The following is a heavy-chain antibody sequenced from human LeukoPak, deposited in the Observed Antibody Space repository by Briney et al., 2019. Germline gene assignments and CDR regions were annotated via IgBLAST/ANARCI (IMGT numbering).Heavy chain of an antibody. CDR3: ARAHLRGYSYGYDAFDI. J-gene: IGHJ3*02. D-gene: IGHD5-18*01. CDR2: ISSSGSTI. Sequence: PGGSLRLSCAASGFTFSEYYMSWLREAPGKGLEWVSYISSSGSTIYYADSVKGRFTISRDNAKNSLYLQMNSLRAEDTAVYHCARAHLRGYSYGYDAFDIWGQGTMATVSS. V-gene: IGHV3-11*04. CDR1: GFTFSEYY.